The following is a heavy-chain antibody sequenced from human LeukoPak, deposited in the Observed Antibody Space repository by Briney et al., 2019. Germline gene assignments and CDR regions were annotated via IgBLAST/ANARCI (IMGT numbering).Heavy chain of an antibody. J-gene: IGHJ4*02. CDR2: ISSDGSST. CDR1: GFTFSSYW. V-gene: IGHV3-74*01. CDR3: ARTANFDC. D-gene: IGHD2-21*02. Sequence: GGSLRLSCAASGFTFSSYWMYWVRQAPGKGLVWVSGISSDGSSTNYADSVKGRLTISRDNAKNTLYLQMNSLRAEDTAVYYCARTANFDCWGQGTLVTVSS.